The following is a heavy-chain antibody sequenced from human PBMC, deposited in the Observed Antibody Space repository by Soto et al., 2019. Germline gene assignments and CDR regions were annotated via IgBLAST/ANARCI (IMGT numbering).Heavy chain of an antibody. CDR3: ALTVTTLYYYGMDV. D-gene: IGHD4-4*01. V-gene: IGHV5-10-1*01. J-gene: IGHJ6*02. CDR1: GYSFTSYW. Sequence: GESLKISCKGSGYSFTSYWISWVRQMPGKGLEWMGRIDPSDSYTNYSPSFQGHVTISADKSISTAYLQWSSLKASDTAMYYCALTVTTLYYYGMDVWGQGTTVTVYS. CDR2: IDPSDSYT.